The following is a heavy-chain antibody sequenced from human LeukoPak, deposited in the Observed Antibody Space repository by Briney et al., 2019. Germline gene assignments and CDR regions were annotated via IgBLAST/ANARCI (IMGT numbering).Heavy chain of an antibody. D-gene: IGHD4-17*01. CDR2: IYYSGST. CDR1: GGSISSYY. V-gene: IGHV4-59*08. Sequence: SETLSLTCTVSGGSISSYYWSWIRQPPGKGPEWIGYIYYSGSTNYNPSLKSRVTISVDTSKNQFPLKLSSVTAADTAVYCCARHRATVTKTLDYWGQGTLVTV. J-gene: IGHJ4*02. CDR3: ARHRATVTKTLDY.